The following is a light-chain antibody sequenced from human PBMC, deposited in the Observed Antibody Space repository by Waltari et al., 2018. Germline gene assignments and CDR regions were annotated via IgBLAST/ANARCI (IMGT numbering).Light chain of an antibody. J-gene: IGKJ1*01. CDR2: GAS. CDR1: QSVISTH. Sequence: ETVLTQSPATPSLSPGDRATPLCRASQSVISTHLVWYQQRPGRAPRLLIYGASTRAPGIPDRFSGSGAGTDVTLTISRLEPEDFAMYYCQQYGGSPLWTFGQGTKVEIK. CDR3: QQYGGSPLWT. V-gene: IGKV3-20*01.